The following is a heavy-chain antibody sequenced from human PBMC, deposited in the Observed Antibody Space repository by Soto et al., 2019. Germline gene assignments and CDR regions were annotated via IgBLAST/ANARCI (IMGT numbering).Heavy chain of an antibody. J-gene: IGHJ6*02. CDR1: GGSISSGGYY. D-gene: IGHD5-12*01. Sequence: SETLSLTCTVSGGSISSGGYYWSWIRQHPGKGLEWIGYIYYSGSTYYNPSLKSRVTISVDTSKNQFSLKLSSVTAADTAVYYCARMNSGYAYGMDVWGQGTTVTVSS. CDR2: IYYSGST. V-gene: IGHV4-30-4*08. CDR3: ARMNSGYAYGMDV.